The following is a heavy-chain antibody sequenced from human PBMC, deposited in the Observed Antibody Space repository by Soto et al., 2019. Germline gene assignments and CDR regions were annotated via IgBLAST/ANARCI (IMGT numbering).Heavy chain of an antibody. CDR2: INHSGST. CDR1: GGSFSGYY. Sequence: PSETLSLTCAVYGGSFSGYYWSWIRQPPGKGLEWIGEINHSGSTNYNPSLKSRVTISVDTSKNQFSLKLSSVTAADTAVYYCAIRLTYYYDSSGYYFDYWGQGTLVTVSS. J-gene: IGHJ4*02. CDR3: AIRLTYYYDSSGYYFDY. V-gene: IGHV4-34*01. D-gene: IGHD3-22*01.